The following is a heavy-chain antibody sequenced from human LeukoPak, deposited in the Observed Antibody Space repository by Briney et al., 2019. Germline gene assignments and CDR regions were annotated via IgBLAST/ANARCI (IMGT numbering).Heavy chain of an antibody. D-gene: IGHD6-13*01. V-gene: IGHV1-69*04. CDR1: GGTFSSYA. CDR3: ARDLYSSSWYRVPFY. Sequence: ASVKVSCKASGGTFSSYAISWVRQAPGQGLEWMGRIIPILGIANYAQKFQGRVTITADKSTSTAYMELSSLRSEDTAVYYCARDLYSSSWYRVPFYWGQGTLVTVSS. CDR2: IIPILGIA. J-gene: IGHJ4*02.